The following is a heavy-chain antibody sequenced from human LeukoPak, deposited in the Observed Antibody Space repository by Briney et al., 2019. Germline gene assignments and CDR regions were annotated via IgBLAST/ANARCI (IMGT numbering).Heavy chain of an antibody. CDR1: GGSISSYY. CDR3: ARDLAYGDYASYYFDY. V-gene: IGHV4-59*01. J-gene: IGHJ4*02. Sequence: SETLSLTCTVSGGSISSYYWSWIRQPPGKGLEWIGYIYYSGSTNYNPSLKSRVTISVDTSKNQFSLKLSSVTAADTAVYYCARDLAYGDYASYYFDYWGQGTLVTVSS. D-gene: IGHD4-17*01. CDR2: IYYSGST.